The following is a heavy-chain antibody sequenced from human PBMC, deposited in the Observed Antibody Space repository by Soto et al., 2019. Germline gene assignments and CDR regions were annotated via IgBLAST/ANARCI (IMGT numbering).Heavy chain of an antibody. CDR1: GGSIISSSCY. D-gene: IGHD5-18*01. Sequence: PSATXSLTCTFSGGSIISSSCYWCWIRQPPGKGLEWIGSIYYSGSTYYNPSLKSLVTISLDTSKNQFSLKLSSVTAADKAVYYCARDASVTDMGTFFWGQGTLVTVSS. V-gene: IGHV4-39*01. CDR3: ARDASVTDMGTFF. CDR2: IYYSGST. J-gene: IGHJ4*02.